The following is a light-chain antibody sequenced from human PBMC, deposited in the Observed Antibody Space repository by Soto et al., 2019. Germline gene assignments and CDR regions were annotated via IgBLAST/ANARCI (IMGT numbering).Light chain of an antibody. CDR3: QQRSNWPRT. CDR2: GAS. CDR1: QSVSSN. V-gene: IGKV3-15*01. J-gene: IGKJ1*01. Sequence: ETVMTQSPATLSVSPGERATLSCRASQSVSSNLAWYQQKPGQAPRLLIYGASTRATGIPARFSGSGSGTEFTLTISSLQSEDFAVYYCQQRSNWPRTFGQGTKV.